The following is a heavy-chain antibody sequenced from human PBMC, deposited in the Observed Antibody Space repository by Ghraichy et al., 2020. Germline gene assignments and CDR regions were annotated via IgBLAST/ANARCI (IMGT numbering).Heavy chain of an antibody. D-gene: IGHD3-3*01. CDR1: GGSISSYY. J-gene: IGHJ5*02. V-gene: IGHV4-59*08. CDR2: IYYSGST. CDR3: ARHNVYDFWSGYPLSGAVNNWFDP. Sequence: SETLSLTCTVSGGSISSYYWSWIRQPPGKGLEWIGYIYYSGSTNYNPSLKSRVTISVDTSKNHFPLNLSSVTAADTAVYYCARHNVYDFWSGYPLSGAVNNWFDPWGQGTLVTGSS.